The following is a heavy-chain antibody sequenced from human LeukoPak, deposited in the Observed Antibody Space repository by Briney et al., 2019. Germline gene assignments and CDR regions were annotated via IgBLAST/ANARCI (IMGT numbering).Heavy chain of an antibody. V-gene: IGHV4-4*02. CDR3: AKHGGRYFDS. CDR1: GFTFSSYW. CDR2: TSHDGNV. Sequence: GSLRLSCAASGFTFSSYWMSWVRQPPGKGLEWIGQTSHDGNVDYTPSLKSRVTISVDKSKNQLSLKLNSVTAADSAVYYCAKHGGRYFDSWGQGTLVTVSS. J-gene: IGHJ4*02. D-gene: IGHD4-23*01.